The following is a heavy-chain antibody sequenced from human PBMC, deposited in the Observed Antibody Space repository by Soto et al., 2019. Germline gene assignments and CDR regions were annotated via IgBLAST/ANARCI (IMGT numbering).Heavy chain of an antibody. CDR3: ARHHSGYSSGWTKYYYYNGLDV. CDR2: VYYSGST. J-gene: IGHJ6*02. Sequence: SDALSLTSTVSGGSISSSTYHWGWIRQPPGKGLELIGSVYYSGSTYYDPSLKSRVTISADTSKNQFSLNLRSVTAADTAVYYCARHHSGYSSGWTKYYYYNGLDVWGQGTTVT. CDR1: GGSISSSTYH. D-gene: IGHD6-19*01. V-gene: IGHV4-39*01.